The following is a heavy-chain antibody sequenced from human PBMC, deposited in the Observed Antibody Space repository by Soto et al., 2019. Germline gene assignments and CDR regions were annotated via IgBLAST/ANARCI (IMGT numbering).Heavy chain of an antibody. CDR1: GFTFSGSA. Sequence: EVQLVESGGGLVQPGGSLKLSCAASGFTFSGSAMHWVRQASGKGLEWVGRIRSKANSYATAYAASVKGRFTISRDDSKNTAYLQMNSLNTEDTAVYYCTMTTVTWFYGMDVWGQGTTVTVSS. V-gene: IGHV3-73*01. D-gene: IGHD4-17*01. CDR2: IRSKANSYAT. J-gene: IGHJ6*02. CDR3: TMTTVTWFYGMDV.